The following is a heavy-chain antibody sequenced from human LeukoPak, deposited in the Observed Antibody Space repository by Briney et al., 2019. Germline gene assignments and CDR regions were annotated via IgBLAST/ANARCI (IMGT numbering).Heavy chain of an antibody. CDR3: ARDSTVVPAAPDY. D-gene: IGHD2-2*01. CDR1: GFTFSSYW. CDR2: IKTDGSSI. V-gene: IGHV3-74*01. J-gene: IGHJ4*02. Sequence: GGSLRLSCAASGFTFSSYWMHWVRQVPGKGLVWVSRIKTDGSSISYADSVKGRFTISRDNAKNTLYMQMNSLRAEDTAVYYCARDSTVVPAAPDYWGQGTLVTVSS.